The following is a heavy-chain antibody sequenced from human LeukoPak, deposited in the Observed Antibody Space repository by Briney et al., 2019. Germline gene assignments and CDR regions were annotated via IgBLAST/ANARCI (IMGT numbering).Heavy chain of an antibody. Sequence: SETLSLTCTVSGGSISSYYWSWIRQPPGKGLEWIGYIYYSGSANYNPSLKGRVTISVDTSKNKFSLKLSSVTAADTAVYYCARGLLYYDILTGYYWDDAFDIWGQGTMVTVSS. CDR3: ARGLLYYDILTGYYWDDAFDI. CDR1: GGSISSYY. V-gene: IGHV4-59*01. J-gene: IGHJ3*02. CDR2: IYYSGSA. D-gene: IGHD3-9*01.